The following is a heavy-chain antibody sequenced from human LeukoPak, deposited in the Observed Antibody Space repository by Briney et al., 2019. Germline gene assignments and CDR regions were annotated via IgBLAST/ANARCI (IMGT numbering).Heavy chain of an antibody. V-gene: IGHV3-21*01. D-gene: IGHD5-24*01. CDR1: GFTFSRYS. CDR3: AREGMATILSLDAFDI. J-gene: IGHJ3*02. Sequence: PEGSLRLSCAASGFTFSRYSMNWVRQAPGKGLEWVSSISSSSSYIYYADSVKGRFTISRDNSKNTLYLQMNSLRAEDTAVYYCAREGMATILSLDAFDIWGQGTMVTVSS. CDR2: ISSSSSYI.